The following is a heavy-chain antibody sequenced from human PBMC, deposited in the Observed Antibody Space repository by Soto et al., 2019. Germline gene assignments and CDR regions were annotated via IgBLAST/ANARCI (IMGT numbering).Heavy chain of an antibody. CDR3: AKDPNTDLLGGFES. D-gene: IGHD2-15*01. J-gene: IGHJ3*01. V-gene: IGHV3-23*01. Sequence: TGGSLRLSCAASGFTFSSYTMSWVRQAPGKGLEWVSGVSGTGTRAYYADSVKGRFTISRDNSESTLSLQMNSLRDEDTAVYYCAKDPNTDLLGGFESGGQGTMVTVSS. CDR1: GFTFSSYT. CDR2: VSGTGTRA.